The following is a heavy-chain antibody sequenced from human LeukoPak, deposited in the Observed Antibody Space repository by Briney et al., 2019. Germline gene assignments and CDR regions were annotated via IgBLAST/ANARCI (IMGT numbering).Heavy chain of an antibody. CDR2: IYPGDSDT. CDR1: GYSFTSYW. Sequence: GESLKISCKGSGYSFTSYWIGWVRQMPGKGLEWMGIIYPGDSDTRYSPSFQGKVTISADKSISTAYLQWSSLKASDTAMYYCARRVAYYDSSGYYDAFDIWGQGTMVTVSS. CDR3: ARRVAYYDSSGYYDAFDI. V-gene: IGHV5-51*01. J-gene: IGHJ3*02. D-gene: IGHD3-22*01.